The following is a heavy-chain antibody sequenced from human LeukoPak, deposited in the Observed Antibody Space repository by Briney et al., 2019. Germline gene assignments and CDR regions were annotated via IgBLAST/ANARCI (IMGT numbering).Heavy chain of an antibody. CDR2: IIPIFGTA. J-gene: IGHJ4*02. Sequence: SVKVSCKASGGTFSSYAISWVRQAPGQGLEWMGGIIPIFGTANYAQKFQGRVTITADESTSTAYMELSSLRSEDTAAYYCARIGPLLWFGELFSDYWGQGTLVTVSS. CDR3: ARIGPLLWFGELFSDY. CDR1: GGTFSSYA. V-gene: IGHV1-69*01. D-gene: IGHD3-10*01.